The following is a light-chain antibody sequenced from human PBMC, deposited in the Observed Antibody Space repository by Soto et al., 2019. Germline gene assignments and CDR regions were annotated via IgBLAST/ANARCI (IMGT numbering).Light chain of an antibody. CDR1: QSVSSSY. J-gene: IGKJ2*01. V-gene: IGKV3-20*01. CDR2: GES. Sequence: ESVLTQSPGTLSMSPGERTTLSCRASQSVSSSYSAWYQQKPGQAPRLLIYGESSRTTGIPDRFSGSGSGTDFTLTISRLEPEDFAVYYCQQYGSSPYTFVQGTKREIK. CDR3: QQYGSSPYT.